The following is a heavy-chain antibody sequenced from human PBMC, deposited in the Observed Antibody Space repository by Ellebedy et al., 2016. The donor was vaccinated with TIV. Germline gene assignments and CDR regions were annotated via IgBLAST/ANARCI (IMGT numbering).Heavy chain of an antibody. CDR2: IFSGGTI. J-gene: IGHJ3*01. Sequence: GESLKISXAASGFTVSYNQMRWVRQAPGKGLECISVIFSGGTIFYADSVKGRFTTSRDNSRNTVFLQMNSLRAEDTAVYYCARGKDAFDLWGRGTMVTVSS. V-gene: IGHV3-53*01. CDR3: ARGKDAFDL. CDR1: GFTVSYNQ.